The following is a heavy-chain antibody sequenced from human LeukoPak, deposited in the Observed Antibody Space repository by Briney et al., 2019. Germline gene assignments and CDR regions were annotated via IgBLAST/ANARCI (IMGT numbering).Heavy chain of an antibody. D-gene: IGHD5-18*01. CDR3: ARGGYSYGPQAF. Sequence: GGSLRLSCAASGFTVSSNYMSWVRQAPGKGLEWVSVIYSGGSTYYADSVKGRFTISRDNSKNTLYLQMKSLRADDTAVYYCARGGYSYGPQAFWGQGTLVTVSS. V-gene: IGHV3-53*01. J-gene: IGHJ4*02. CDR2: IYSGGST. CDR1: GFTVSSNY.